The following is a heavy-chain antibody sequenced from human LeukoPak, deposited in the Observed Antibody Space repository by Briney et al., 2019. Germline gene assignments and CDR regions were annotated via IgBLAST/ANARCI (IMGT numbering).Heavy chain of an antibody. CDR3: AGNDDLDA. CDR2: ISGKGGNT. J-gene: IGHJ6*02. V-gene: IGHV3-23*01. CDR1: GFTFSNFA. Sequence: GGSLRLSCAASGFTFSNFAMNWVRQAPGKGLEWVSTISGKGGNTYYADSVKGRFTISRDNSKNTLYLQMNSLRAEDMAVYYCAGNDDLDAWGQGTTVTVSS. D-gene: IGHD3-16*01.